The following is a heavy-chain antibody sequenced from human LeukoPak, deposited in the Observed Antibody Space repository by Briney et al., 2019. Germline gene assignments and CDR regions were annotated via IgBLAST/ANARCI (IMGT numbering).Heavy chain of an antibody. Sequence: PGGSLRLSCAASGFTFSSYAMSWVRQAPGKGLEWVSAISGSGGSTYYANSVKGRFTISRDNSKNTLYLQMNSLRAEDTAVYYCAKWLYYSKEIFDYWGQGTLVTVSS. CDR3: AKWLYYSKEIFDY. J-gene: IGHJ4*02. D-gene: IGHD4-11*01. CDR2: ISGSGGST. CDR1: GFTFSSYA. V-gene: IGHV3-23*01.